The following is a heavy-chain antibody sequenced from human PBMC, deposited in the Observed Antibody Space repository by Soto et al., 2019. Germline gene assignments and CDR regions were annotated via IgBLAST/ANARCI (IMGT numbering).Heavy chain of an antibody. Sequence: QVQLQESGPGLVKPSQTLSLTCTVSGGSISSGGYYWSWIRQHPGKGLEWIGYIYYSGSTYYNPSLKIRVTKSVDTSKNQFSLKMSSGTAADTDVYYCARRPQLEPRFDYWGQGTLVTVSS. V-gene: IGHV4-31*03. J-gene: IGHJ4*02. D-gene: IGHD1-1*01. CDR1: GGSISSGGYY. CDR3: ARRPQLEPRFDY. CDR2: IYYSGST.